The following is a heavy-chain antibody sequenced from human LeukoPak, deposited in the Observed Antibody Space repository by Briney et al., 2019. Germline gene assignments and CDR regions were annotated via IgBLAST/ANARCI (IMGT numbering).Heavy chain of an antibody. Sequence: GGSLRLSCAASGFTFSSYSMNWVRQAPGKGLEWVSSISSSSSYIYYADSVKGRFTISRDNAKNSLYLQMNSLRAEDTAVYYCARDWTGYYGSGSYLDYWGQGTLVTVSS. V-gene: IGHV3-21*01. J-gene: IGHJ4*02. CDR1: GFTFSSYS. CDR3: ARDWTGYYGSGSYLDY. CDR2: ISSSSSYI. D-gene: IGHD3-10*01.